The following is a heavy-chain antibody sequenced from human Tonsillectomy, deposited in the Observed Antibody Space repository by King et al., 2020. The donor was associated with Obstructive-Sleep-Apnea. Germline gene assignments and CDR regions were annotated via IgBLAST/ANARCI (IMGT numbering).Heavy chain of an antibody. CDR1: GFSLSTSEVG. CDR3: AHPDLPYYFDY. V-gene: IGHV2-5*02. Sequence: TLKESGPTLVKPTQTLTLTCTFSGFSLSTSEVGVGWIRQPPGKALEWLALIYWDDDKRYSPSLRSRLTITRDTSKNQVVLTMTNMDPVDTATYYCAHPDLPYYFDYWGQGTLVTVSS. CDR2: IYWDDDK. J-gene: IGHJ4*02.